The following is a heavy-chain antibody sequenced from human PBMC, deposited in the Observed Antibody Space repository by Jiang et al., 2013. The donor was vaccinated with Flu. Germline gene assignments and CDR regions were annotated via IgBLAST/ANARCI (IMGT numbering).Heavy chain of an antibody. J-gene: IGHJ3*02. D-gene: IGHD1-26*01. V-gene: IGHV3-23*01. CDR2: ISGSGGST. CDR1: GFTFSSYA. CDR3: AKDLWEEVGARDAFDI. Sequence: SGGGLVQPGGSLRLSCAASGFTFSSYAMSWVRQAPGKGLEWVSAISGSGGSTYYADSVKGRFTISRDNSKNTLYLQMNSLRAEDTAVYYCAKDLWEEVGARDAFDIWGQGTMVTVSS.